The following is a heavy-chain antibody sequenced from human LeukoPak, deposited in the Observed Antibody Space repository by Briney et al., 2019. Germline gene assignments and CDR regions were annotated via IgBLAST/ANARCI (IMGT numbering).Heavy chain of an antibody. Sequence: ASVKVSCKASGYTFTSYDINWVRQATGQGLEWMGWMNPNSGNTGYAQKFQGRVTITRNTSISTAYMELSSLRSEDTAVYYCARGGWTTYYYYYMDVWGKGTTVTVSS. D-gene: IGHD3/OR15-3a*01. CDR3: ARGGWTTYYYYYMDV. J-gene: IGHJ6*03. V-gene: IGHV1-8*03. CDR2: MNPNSGNT. CDR1: GYTFTSYD.